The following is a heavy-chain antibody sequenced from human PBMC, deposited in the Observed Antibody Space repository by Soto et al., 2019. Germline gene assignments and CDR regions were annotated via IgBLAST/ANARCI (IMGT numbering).Heavy chain of an antibody. CDR3: AKDIFPASGYDSNWFDP. CDR2: ISWNSGSI. D-gene: IGHD5-12*01. V-gene: IGHV3-9*01. J-gene: IGHJ5*02. Sequence: GGSLRLSCAASGFTFDDYAMHWVRQAPGKGLEWVSGISWNSGSIGYADSVKGRFTISRDNAKNSLYLQMNSLRAEDTALYYCAKDIFPASGYDSNWFDPWGQGTLVTVSS. CDR1: GFTFDDYA.